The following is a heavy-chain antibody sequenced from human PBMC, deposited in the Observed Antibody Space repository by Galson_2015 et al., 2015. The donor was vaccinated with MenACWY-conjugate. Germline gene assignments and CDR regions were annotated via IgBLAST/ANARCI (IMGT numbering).Heavy chain of an antibody. CDR3: VKDMPELSHQWLAYFFDY. CDR1: GFTFSSYA. CDR2: ISSNGGST. D-gene: IGHD6-19*01. Sequence: SLRLSCAASGFTFSSYAMHWVRQAPGKGLEYVSAISSNGGSTYYADSVKGRFTISRDNSKNTLYLQMSSLRAEDTAVYYCVKDMPELSHQWLAYFFDYWGQGTLVTVSS. V-gene: IGHV3-64D*06. J-gene: IGHJ4*02.